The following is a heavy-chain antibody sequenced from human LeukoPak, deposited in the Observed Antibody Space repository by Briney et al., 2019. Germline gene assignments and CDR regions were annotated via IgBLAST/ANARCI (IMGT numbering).Heavy chain of an antibody. D-gene: IGHD3-16*01. J-gene: IGHJ4*02. CDR2: IYYSGSA. CDR3: ARGGPYYFDY. V-gene: IGHV4-59*02. Sequence: SETLSLTCTVSGDSVSSYYWSWIRQPPGKGLECIGYIYYSGSANYNPSLKSRVTISLDTSKNQISLRLTSVTAADTAVYYCARGGPYYFDYWGQGTLVTVSS. CDR1: GDSVSSYY.